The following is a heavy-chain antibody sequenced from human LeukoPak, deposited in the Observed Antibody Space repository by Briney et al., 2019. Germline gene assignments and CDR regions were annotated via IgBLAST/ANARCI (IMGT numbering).Heavy chain of an antibody. CDR3: AKQEGGDLGNYDADH. D-gene: IGHD1-7*01. Sequence: GGSLRLSCTASGFTFKDYATSWVRQAPGKGLEWISTIFGDGGGDYYADSVRGRFTMSRDNSKKTLYLQMNSLRGDDTAVYYCAKQEGGDLGNYDADHWGRGTLVTVSS. V-gene: IGHV3-23*01. J-gene: IGHJ5*02. CDR2: IFGDGGGD. CDR1: GFTFKDYA.